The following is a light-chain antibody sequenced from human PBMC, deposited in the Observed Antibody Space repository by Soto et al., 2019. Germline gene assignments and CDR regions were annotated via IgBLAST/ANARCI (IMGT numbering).Light chain of an antibody. CDR3: NSYTSKSTGV. V-gene: IGLV2-14*01. J-gene: IGLJ1*01. Sequence: QSVLTQPASVSGSPGQSITISCTGTSSDVGGYNYVSWYQQHPGKAPKLIIYEVSNRPSGVSNRFSGSTSGNTASLTISGLQAEDEADYYCNSYTSKSTGVFGTGTKVTVL. CDR1: SSDVGGYNY. CDR2: EVS.